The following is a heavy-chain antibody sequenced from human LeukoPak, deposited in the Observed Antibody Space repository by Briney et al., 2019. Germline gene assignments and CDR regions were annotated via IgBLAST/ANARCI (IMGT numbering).Heavy chain of an antibody. CDR1: GYSISSGRY. CDR2: ITHSGYT. D-gene: IGHD6-19*01. Sequence: SETLSLTCTVSGYSISSGRYWAWIRQPPGKGLEWIGSITHSGYTNYNPSLKSRVTISVDTSKNQFSLKLSSVTAADTAVYYCAREGGGWYYFDYWGQGTLVTVSS. V-gene: IGHV4-38-2*02. CDR3: AREGGGWYYFDY. J-gene: IGHJ4*02.